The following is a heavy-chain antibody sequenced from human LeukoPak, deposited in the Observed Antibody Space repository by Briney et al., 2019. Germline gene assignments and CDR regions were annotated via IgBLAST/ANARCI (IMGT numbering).Heavy chain of an antibody. CDR2: ISSSSSYI. CDR3: ARDQEQLGAFDY. CDR1: GFTFSSYS. D-gene: IGHD1-26*01. Sequence: GGSLRLSCAASGFTFSSYSANWVRQAPGKGLEWVSSISSSSSYIYYADSVKGRFTISRDNAKNSLYLQMNSLRAEDTAVYYCARDQEQLGAFDYWGQGTLVTVSS. V-gene: IGHV3-21*01. J-gene: IGHJ4*02.